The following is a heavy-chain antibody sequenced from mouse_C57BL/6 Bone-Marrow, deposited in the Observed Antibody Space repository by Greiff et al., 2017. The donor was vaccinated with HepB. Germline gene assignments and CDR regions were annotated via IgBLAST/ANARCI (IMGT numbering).Heavy chain of an antibody. CDR3: APYYGSSPFAY. D-gene: IGHD1-1*01. CDR1: GYSFTGYF. V-gene: IGHV1-20*01. CDR2: INPYNGDT. J-gene: IGHJ3*01. Sequence: VQLKQSGPELVKPGDSVKISCKASGYSFTGYFMNWVMQSHGKSLEWIGRINPYNGDTFYNQKFKGKATLTVDKSSSTAHMELRSLTSEDSAVYYCAPYYGSSPFAYWGQGTLVTVSA.